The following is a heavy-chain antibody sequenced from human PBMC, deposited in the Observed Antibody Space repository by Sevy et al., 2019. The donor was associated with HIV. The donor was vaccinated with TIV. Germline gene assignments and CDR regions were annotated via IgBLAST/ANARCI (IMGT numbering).Heavy chain of an antibody. CDR1: GFTFGDYA. V-gene: IGHV3-49*03. CDR2: IRRKAYGGTT. Sequence: GGSLRLSCTASGFTFGDYAMSWFRQAPGKGLEWVGFIRRKAYGGTTEYAASVKGRFTISRDDSKSIAYLQMNSLKTEDTAVYYCTREVADYDFWSGGHAFDIWGQRTMVTVSS. CDR3: TREVADYDFWSGGHAFDI. J-gene: IGHJ3*02. D-gene: IGHD3-3*01.